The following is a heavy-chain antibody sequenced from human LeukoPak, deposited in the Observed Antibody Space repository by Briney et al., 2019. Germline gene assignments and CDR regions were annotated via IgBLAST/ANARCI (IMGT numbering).Heavy chain of an antibody. J-gene: IGHJ4*02. Sequence: GGSLRLSCAASGFTFSSYAMSWVRQAPGKGLEWASAISGSGGSTYYADSVKGRFTISRDNSKNTLYLQMNSLRAEDTAVYYCARARRGYKYFDYWGQGTLVTVSS. D-gene: IGHD3-10*01. CDR3: ARARRGYKYFDY. CDR1: GFTFSSYA. CDR2: ISGSGGST. V-gene: IGHV3-23*01.